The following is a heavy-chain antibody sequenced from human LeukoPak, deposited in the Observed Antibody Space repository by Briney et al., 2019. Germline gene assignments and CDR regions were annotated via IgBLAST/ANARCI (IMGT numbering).Heavy chain of an antibody. V-gene: IGHV4-59*01. CDR1: GGSISSYY. CDR3: ARDSNIAAAGYFDY. Sequence: SETLSLTCTVSGGSISSYYWSWIRQPPGKGLEWIGYIYYSGSTNYNPSLKSRVTISVDTSKNQFSLKLSSVTAADTAVYYCARDSNIAAAGYFDYWGQGTLVTVSS. D-gene: IGHD6-13*01. CDR2: IYYSGST. J-gene: IGHJ4*02.